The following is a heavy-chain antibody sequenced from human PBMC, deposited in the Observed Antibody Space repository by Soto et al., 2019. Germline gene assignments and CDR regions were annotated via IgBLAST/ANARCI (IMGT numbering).Heavy chain of an antibody. D-gene: IGHD6-13*01. CDR2: IDYSGST. CDR1: VGSISSGDYY. Sequence: PSETLSLTCTVSVGSISSGDYYWSWIRQHPGKGLEWIGDIDYSGSTHYNPSLKSRVTISADTSKNQFSLKLSSVTAADTAVYYCARDSSSWPNFDYWGQGILVTVSS. CDR3: ARDSSSWPNFDY. V-gene: IGHV4-31*03. J-gene: IGHJ4*02.